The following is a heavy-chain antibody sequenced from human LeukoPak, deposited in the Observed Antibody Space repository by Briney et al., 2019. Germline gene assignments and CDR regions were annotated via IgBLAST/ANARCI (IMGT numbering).Heavy chain of an antibody. CDR1: GGSISSGGYY. CDR2: IYHSGST. Sequence: SETLSLTCTVSGGSISSGGYYWGWIRQPPGKGLEWIGSIYHSGSTNYNPSLKSRVTISVDRSKNQFSLKLSSVTAADTAVYYCARADYYGSGRSNWFDPWGQGTLVTVSS. CDR3: ARADYYGSGRSNWFDP. J-gene: IGHJ5*02. D-gene: IGHD3-10*01. V-gene: IGHV4-39*07.